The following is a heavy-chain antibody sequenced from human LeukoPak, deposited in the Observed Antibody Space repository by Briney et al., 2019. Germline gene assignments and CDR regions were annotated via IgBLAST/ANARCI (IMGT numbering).Heavy chain of an antibody. CDR3: ARKDWNYVSPWVEFDP. J-gene: IGHJ5*02. CDR1: GGSINSSSYY. CDR2: IFYSVYT. D-gene: IGHD1-7*01. Sequence: SETLPLTCTVSGGSINSSSYYWGWIRQPPGKGLEWIGSIFYSVYTYYNPSLKSRVTISVDTSKNQFSLKLSSVTAADTAVYYCARKDWNYVSPWVEFDPWGQGTLVTVSS. V-gene: IGHV4-39*07.